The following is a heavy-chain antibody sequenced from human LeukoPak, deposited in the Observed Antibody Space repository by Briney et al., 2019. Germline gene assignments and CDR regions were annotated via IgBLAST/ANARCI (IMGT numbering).Heavy chain of an antibody. CDR3: ARGITYYYDSSGYYHDESPYVFDY. J-gene: IGHJ4*02. V-gene: IGHV1-8*01. CDR2: MNPNSGNT. CDR1: GYTFTSYD. D-gene: IGHD3-22*01. Sequence: ASVKVSCKASGYTFTSYDINWVRQATGQGLEWMGWMNPNSGNTGYAQKIQGRVTMTRNTSISTAYMELSSLRSEDTAVYYCARGITYYYDSSGYYHDESPYVFDYWGQGTLVTVSS.